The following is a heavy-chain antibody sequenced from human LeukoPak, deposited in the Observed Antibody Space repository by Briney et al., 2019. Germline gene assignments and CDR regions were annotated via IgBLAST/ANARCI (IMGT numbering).Heavy chain of an antibody. CDR2: IIPIFDTA. D-gene: IGHD3-3*01. Sequence: SVKVSCKASRGTFSSYAISWVRQAPGQGLEWMGGIIPIFDTANYAQKFQGRVTITTDESTSTVYMELSSLRSEDTAVYYCARAAVYDFWSGYYDYWGQGTLVTVSS. V-gene: IGHV1-69*05. CDR1: RGTFSSYA. J-gene: IGHJ4*02. CDR3: ARAAVYDFWSGYYDY.